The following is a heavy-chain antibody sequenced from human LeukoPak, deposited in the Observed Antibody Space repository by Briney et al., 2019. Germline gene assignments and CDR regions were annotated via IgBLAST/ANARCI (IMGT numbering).Heavy chain of an antibody. V-gene: IGHV3-7*01. D-gene: IGHD3-3*01. CDR3: ARDRPDYDFWSGYLYYYYMDV. CDR2: IKRDGSEK. CDR1: GFTFSSYW. Sequence: PGGSLRLSCAASGFTFSSYWMSWVRQAPGKGLEWVANIKRDGSEKYYVDSVKGQFTISRDNAKNSLYLQMNSLRAEDTAVYYCARDRPDYDFWSGYLYYYYMDVWGKGTTVTVSS. J-gene: IGHJ6*03.